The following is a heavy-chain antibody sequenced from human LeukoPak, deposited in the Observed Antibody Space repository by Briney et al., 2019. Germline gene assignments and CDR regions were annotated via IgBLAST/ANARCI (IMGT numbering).Heavy chain of an antibody. CDR3: AKGPLSSGWYGTTPYYFDY. V-gene: IGHV3-30*18. D-gene: IGHD6-19*01. J-gene: IGHJ4*02. Sequence: GGSLRLSCAASGFTFSSYGMHWVRQAPGKGLEWVAVISCDGSNKYYADSVKGRFTISRDNSKNTLYLQMNSLRAEDTAVYYCAKGPLSSGWYGTTPYYFDYWGQGTLVTVSS. CDR2: ISCDGSNK. CDR1: GFTFSSYG.